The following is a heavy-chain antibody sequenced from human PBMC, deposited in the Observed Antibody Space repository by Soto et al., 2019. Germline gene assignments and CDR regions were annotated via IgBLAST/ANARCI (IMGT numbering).Heavy chain of an antibody. CDR2: ILYEGSER. J-gene: IGHJ4*02. D-gene: IGHD6-6*01. Sequence: GGSLRLSCAASGFTFISYGMPWVRQAPGKGVGWVAVILYEGSERGFADSVKGLFTISRYNYKKALDRQMNSLRAEDTDMYYGAKDPEYRTSSLRNYFEYWGKGTPVTVSS. V-gene: IGHV3-30*18. CDR3: AKDPEYRTSSLRNYFEY. CDR1: GFTFISYG.